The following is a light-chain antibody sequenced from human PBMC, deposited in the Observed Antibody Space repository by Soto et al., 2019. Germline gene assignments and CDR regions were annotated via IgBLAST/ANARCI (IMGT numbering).Light chain of an antibody. CDR1: SRDVGGYNL. CDR2: EVD. V-gene: IGLV2-8*01. CDR3: SSYAGNNNPYV. J-gene: IGLJ1*01. Sequence: QSVLTRPPSASGSPVQSVSISCTGTSRDVGGYNLVSWYQQHPGKAPKLVIYEVDQRPSGVPDRFSGSKSGSTASLTVSGLQAEDEADYYCSSYAGNNNPYVFGSGTKVTVL.